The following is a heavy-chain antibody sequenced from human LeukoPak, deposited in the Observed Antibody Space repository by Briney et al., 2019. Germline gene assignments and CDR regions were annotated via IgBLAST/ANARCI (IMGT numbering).Heavy chain of an antibody. J-gene: IGHJ4*02. CDR3: ARGIAVAGWFDY. D-gene: IGHD6-19*01. Sequence: SETLSLTCTVSGGSISSYYWSWIRQPPGKGLEWIGYIYYSGSTNYNPSLKSRVTISVDTSKNQFSLKLSSVTAADTAVYYCARGIAVAGWFDYWGQGTLVAVSS. CDR2: IYYSGST. CDR1: GGSISSYY. V-gene: IGHV4-59*01.